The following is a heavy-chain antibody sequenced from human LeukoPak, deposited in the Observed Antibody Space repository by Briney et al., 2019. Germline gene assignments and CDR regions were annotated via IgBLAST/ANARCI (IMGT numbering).Heavy chain of an antibody. J-gene: IGHJ6*02. CDR2: IWYDGSNK. V-gene: IGHV3-33*01. CDR3: ARLGADDYYYYGMDV. D-gene: IGHD6-19*01. Sequence: GASLRLSCAASGFTFSSYGMHWVRQAPGKGLEWVAVIWYDGSNKYYADSVKGRFTISRDNSKNTLYLQMNSLRAEDTAVYYCARLGADDYYYYGMDVWGQGTTVTVSS. CDR1: GFTFSSYG.